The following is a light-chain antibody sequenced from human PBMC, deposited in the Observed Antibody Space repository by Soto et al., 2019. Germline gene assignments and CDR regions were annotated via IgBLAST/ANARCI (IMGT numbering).Light chain of an antibody. CDR3: QQYGRT. CDR2: GAS. V-gene: IGKV3-20*01. CDR1: QSVSSSY. J-gene: IGKJ1*01. Sequence: EIVLTQSPGTLSLSPGERANLSCRASQSVSSSYLAWYQQKPGQAPRLLIYGASSRATGIPDRFSGSGSGTDFPPTIRRLEPEDFAVYYCQQYGRTFGQGTKVEIK.